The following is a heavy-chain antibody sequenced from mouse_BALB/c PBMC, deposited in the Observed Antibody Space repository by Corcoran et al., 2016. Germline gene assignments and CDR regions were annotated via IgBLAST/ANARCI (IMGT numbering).Heavy chain of an antibody. D-gene: IGHD3-1*01. CDR2: INTHSGVP. CDR1: GYTFTTAG. J-gene: IGHJ4*01. Sequence: QIQLVQSGPELKKPGETVRISCKASGYTFTTAGMQWVQKMPGKGLKWIGWINTHSGVPKYAEDFKGRFAFSLETSASTAYLQISNLKNEDTATYFCARRATVGSAMDYWGQGTSVTVSS. CDR3: ARRATVGSAMDY. V-gene: IGHV9-4*02.